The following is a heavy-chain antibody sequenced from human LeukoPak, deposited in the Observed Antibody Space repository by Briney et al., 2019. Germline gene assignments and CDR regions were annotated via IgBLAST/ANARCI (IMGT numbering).Heavy chain of an antibody. CDR3: ARVYGSGYDFREAFDI. CDR2: FSSSGTT. D-gene: IGHD5-12*01. J-gene: IGHJ3*02. V-gene: IGHV4-4*07. Sequence: PSETLSLTCSVSGDSISYFYWSWIRQAAGKGLEWIGRFSSSGTTDYNASLKSRVTMSVDTSKNQLSLKVISVTAADTAVYYCARVYGSGYDFREAFDIWGQGTMVTVSS. CDR1: GDSISYFY.